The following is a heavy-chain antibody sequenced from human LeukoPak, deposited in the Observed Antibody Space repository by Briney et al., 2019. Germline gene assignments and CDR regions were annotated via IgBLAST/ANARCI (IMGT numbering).Heavy chain of an antibody. V-gene: IGHV4-34*01. D-gene: IGHD3-16*01. Sequence: SETLSLTCAVYGGSFSGYYWTWIRQPPGKGLEWIGEINHSGMSAYDPSLKSRVIISEDTSKKQFSLKLTSVTAADTAIYYCARHRWTIEVETSLGRGLGGWFDPWGQGSLVTVSS. J-gene: IGHJ5*02. CDR3: ARHRWTIEVETSLGRGLGGWFDP. CDR2: INHSGMS. CDR1: GGSFSGYY.